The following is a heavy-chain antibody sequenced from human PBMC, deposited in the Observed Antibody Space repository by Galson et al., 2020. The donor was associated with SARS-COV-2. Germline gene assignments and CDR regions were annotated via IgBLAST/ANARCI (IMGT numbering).Heavy chain of an antibody. CDR1: GVSISTYY. J-gene: IGHJ4*01. CDR3: ARVWGAHQLYC. CDR2: IYYRGSA. D-gene: IGHD3-16*01. Sequence: SETLSLTCNVPGVSISTYYWSWIRQPPGKGLEWIGNIYYRGSANYNTSLKSRVTISADTSKNQVSLNLTSVTAADTAMYYCARVWGAHQLYCWGHGTLVTVSS. V-gene: IGHV4-59*01.